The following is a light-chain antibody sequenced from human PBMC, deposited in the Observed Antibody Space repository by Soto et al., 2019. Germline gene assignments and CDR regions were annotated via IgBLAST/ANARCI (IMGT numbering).Light chain of an antibody. V-gene: IGKV1-27*01. CDR1: QGISNY. Sequence: DIQMTQSPSSLSASVRDRVTITCRASQGISNYLAWYQQKPGKVPKLLIYVASTLQSGVPSRFSGSGSGTDFTLTISSLQPEDVATYYCQEYNSAPRVTFGPGTKVDIK. J-gene: IGKJ3*01. CDR3: QEYNSAPRVT. CDR2: VAS.